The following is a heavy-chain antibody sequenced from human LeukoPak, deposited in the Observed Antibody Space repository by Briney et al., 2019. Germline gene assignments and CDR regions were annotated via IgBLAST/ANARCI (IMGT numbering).Heavy chain of an antibody. CDR2: IYHSGST. CDR1: GGSISGYY. J-gene: IGHJ4*02. CDR3: ASSHMLQYCSRSTCGRDFDY. V-gene: IGHV4-59*01. Sequence: SETLSLTCTVSGGSISGYYWSWIRQPPGKGLEWIGYIYHSGSTNYNPSLKSRVTISIDTSKNQFSLILNSVTAVDTAVYYCASSHMLQYCSRSTCGRDFDYWGQGTLVTVSS. D-gene: IGHD2-2*01.